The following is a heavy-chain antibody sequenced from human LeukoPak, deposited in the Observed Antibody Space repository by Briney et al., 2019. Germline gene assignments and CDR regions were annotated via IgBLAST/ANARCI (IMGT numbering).Heavy chain of an antibody. V-gene: IGHV4-59*01. CDR2: IYYSGST. Sequence: SETLSLTCTVSGGSISSYYWSWIRQPPGKGLEWIGYIYYSGSTNYNPSLKSRVTISVDTPKNQFSLKLSSVTAADTAVYYCARLKFVVDQDAFDIWGQGTMVTVSS. CDR3: ARLKFVVDQDAFDI. CDR1: GGSISSYY. J-gene: IGHJ3*02. D-gene: IGHD2-2*01.